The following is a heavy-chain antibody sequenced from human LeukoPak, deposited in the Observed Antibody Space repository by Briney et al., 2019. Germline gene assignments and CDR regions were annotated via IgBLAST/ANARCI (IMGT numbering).Heavy chain of an antibody. CDR1: GGSISRYY. CDR3: TRDRRDGYNYVDV. J-gene: IGHJ4*02. D-gene: IGHD5-24*01. CDR2: ISYSGST. Sequence: SEALSLTCAVSGGSISRYYWSWIRQPPWKGLEWIGYISYSGSTDYNPSLKSRVTMSVDTSKNQFSLKLKSVTPADTAIYYCTRDRRDGYNYVDVWGQGTLVTVSS. V-gene: IGHV4-59*01.